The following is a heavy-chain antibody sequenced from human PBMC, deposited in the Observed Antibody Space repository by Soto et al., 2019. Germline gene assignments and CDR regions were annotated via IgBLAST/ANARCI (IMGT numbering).Heavy chain of an antibody. Sequence: QVQLVQSGAEVKKPGASVKVSCKASGYTFTSYYMHWVRQAPGQGLEWMGVINPSGGSTSYAQKFQGRVTMTRDTSTSTVYMELSSLRSEHTAVYYCARDRYPSSSTSCYADAFDIWGQGTMVTVSS. D-gene: IGHD2-2*01. J-gene: IGHJ3*02. CDR1: GYTFTSYY. CDR2: INPSGGST. V-gene: IGHV1-46*03. CDR3: ARDRYPSSSTSCYADAFDI.